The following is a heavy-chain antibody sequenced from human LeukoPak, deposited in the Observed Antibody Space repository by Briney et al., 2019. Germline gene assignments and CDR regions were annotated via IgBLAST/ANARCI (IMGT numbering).Heavy chain of an antibody. J-gene: IGHJ4*02. Sequence: SETLSLTCSVSGGSISIYYWSWVRQPPGKGLEWIGEINHSGSTNYNPSLKSRVTISVDTSKNQFSLKLSSVTAADTAVYYCARSAAHGGYFDYWGQGTLVTVSS. CDR3: ARSAAHGGYFDY. V-gene: IGHV4-34*01. CDR1: GGSISIYY. CDR2: INHSGST. D-gene: IGHD2-15*01.